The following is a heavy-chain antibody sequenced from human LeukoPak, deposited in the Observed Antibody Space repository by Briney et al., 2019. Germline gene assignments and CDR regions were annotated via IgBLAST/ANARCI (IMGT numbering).Heavy chain of an antibody. D-gene: IGHD1-1*01. CDR3: ATLRKSLWIPEFDF. CDR1: GFTFNNYG. J-gene: IGHJ4*02. Sequence: GGSLRLSCAASGFTFNNYGMHWVRQAPGKGLEWVAFIRYNGNNQYYADSVKGRFTISRDNSKNTLYLQMNSLRAEDTAVYYCATLRKSLWIPEFDFWGQGTLVTVSS. V-gene: IGHV3-30*02. CDR2: IRYNGNNQ.